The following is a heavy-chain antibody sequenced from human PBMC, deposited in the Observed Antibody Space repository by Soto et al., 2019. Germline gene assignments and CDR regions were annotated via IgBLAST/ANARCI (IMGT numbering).Heavy chain of an antibody. CDR2: IYHSGNI. V-gene: IGHV4-30-2*01. D-gene: IGHD3-9*01. CDR1: GGSISSGGYS. CDR3: ARRYGYYFDY. J-gene: IGHJ4*02. Sequence: SETLSLTCAVSGGSISSGGYSWSWIRQPPGKGLEWIGYIYHSGNIYYNPSLKSRVTISVDRSKNQFSLKLSSVTAADTAVYYRARRYGYYFDYWGQGTLVTVSS.